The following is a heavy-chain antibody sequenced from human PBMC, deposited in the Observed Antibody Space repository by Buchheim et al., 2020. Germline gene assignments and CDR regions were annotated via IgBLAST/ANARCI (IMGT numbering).Heavy chain of an antibody. V-gene: IGHV1-8*01. CDR2: MNPNSGET. D-gene: IGHD1-14*01. CDR3: ARDGDTGVYLQF. CDR1: GYTFTSYD. Sequence: QVQLVQSGAEVKKPGASVKVSCKASGYTFTSYDINWVRQATGQGLGWMGRMNPNSGETGYAQLFQGRVTLTRNTSINTASMELSSLRSEDTAVYYCARDGDTGVYLQFWGKGTT. J-gene: IGHJ6*03.